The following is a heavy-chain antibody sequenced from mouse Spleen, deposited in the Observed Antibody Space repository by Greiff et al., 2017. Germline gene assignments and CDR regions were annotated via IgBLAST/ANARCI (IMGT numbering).Heavy chain of an antibody. J-gene: IGHJ3*01. V-gene: IGHV5-16*01. CDR3: ARGDGYFGWFAY. Sequence: EVKLVESEGGLVQPGSSMKLSCTASGFTFSDYYMAWVRQVPEKGLEWVANINYDGSSTYYLDSLKSRFIISRDNAKNILYLQMSSLKSEDTATYYCARGDGYFGWFAYWGQGTLVTVSA. CDR1: GFTFSDYY. CDR2: INYDGSST. D-gene: IGHD2-3*01.